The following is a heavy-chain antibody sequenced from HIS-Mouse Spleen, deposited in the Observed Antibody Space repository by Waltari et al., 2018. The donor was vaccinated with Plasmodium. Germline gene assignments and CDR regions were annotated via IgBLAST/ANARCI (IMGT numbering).Heavy chain of an antibody. Sequence: QLQLQESGPGLVKPSETLSLTCTVSGGSLSSSSYYWDWISQPPGKGLEWIGSIYYSGSTYYNPSLKSRVTISVYTSKNQFSLKLSSVTAADTAVYYCARRGGSYYYFDYWGQGTLVTVSS. CDR3: ARRGGSYYYFDY. CDR2: IYYSGST. D-gene: IGHD1-26*01. CDR1: GGSLSSSSYY. J-gene: IGHJ4*02. V-gene: IGHV4-39*01.